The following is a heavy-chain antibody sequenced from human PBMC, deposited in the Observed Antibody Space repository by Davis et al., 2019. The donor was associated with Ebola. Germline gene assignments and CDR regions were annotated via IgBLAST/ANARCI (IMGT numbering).Heavy chain of an antibody. D-gene: IGHD2-15*01. CDR1: GGTFSSYA. CDR2: NIPIFGTA. Sequence: SVKVSCKASGGTFSSYAISWVPQAPGQGLEWMGGNIPIFGTANYAQKFQGRVTITADKSTSKAYMELSSLRSEDTAVYYCAREVPYCSGGSCYPDAFDIWGQGTMVTVSS. V-gene: IGHV1-69*06. J-gene: IGHJ3*02. CDR3: AREVPYCSGGSCYPDAFDI.